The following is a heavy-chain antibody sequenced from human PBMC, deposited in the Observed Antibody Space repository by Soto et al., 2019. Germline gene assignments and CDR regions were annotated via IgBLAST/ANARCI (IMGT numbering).Heavy chain of an antibody. J-gene: IGHJ3*02. Sequence: GGSLRLSCAASGFNVGAFAVNWVRQAPGKGLEWVSGISSSGNTIYYSDSVKGRFTFSRDNGKNSLFLRMNSLREEDTAVYYCARDRGVGTPDSFDIWGQGTMVTVSS. CDR1: GFNVGAFA. CDR3: ARDRGVGTPDSFDI. V-gene: IGHV3-48*02. D-gene: IGHD3-3*01. CDR2: ISSSGNTI.